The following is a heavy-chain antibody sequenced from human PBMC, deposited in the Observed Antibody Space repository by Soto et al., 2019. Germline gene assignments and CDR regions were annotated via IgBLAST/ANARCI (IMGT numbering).Heavy chain of an antibody. V-gene: IGHV1-18*01. D-gene: IGHD4-4*01. CDR3: ARPVTSPDHLDI. CDR1: GYIFSDYG. Sequence: GASVKVSCKSSGYIFSDYGITWVRQASGQGLEWMGWISAYNGNTDYAQKFQDRLTLATDTSTSTAYMELRSLRSDDTALYYCARPVTSPDHLDIWGQGTMVTVSS. J-gene: IGHJ3*02. CDR2: ISAYNGNT.